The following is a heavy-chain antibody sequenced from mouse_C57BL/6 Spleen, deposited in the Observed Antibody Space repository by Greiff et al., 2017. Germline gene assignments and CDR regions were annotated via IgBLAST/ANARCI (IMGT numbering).Heavy chain of an antibody. J-gene: IGHJ1*03. Sequence: EVQLVESGGGLVKPGGSLKLSCAASGFTFSDYGMHWVRQAPGKGLEWVAYISSGSSTIYYADTVKGRFTISIDNAKNTLFLQMASLRSEDTAMYYCARPEGGYFDVWGTGTTVTVSS. D-gene: IGHD3-3*01. CDR3: ARPEGGYFDV. CDR2: ISSGSSTI. V-gene: IGHV5-17*01. CDR1: GFTFSDYG.